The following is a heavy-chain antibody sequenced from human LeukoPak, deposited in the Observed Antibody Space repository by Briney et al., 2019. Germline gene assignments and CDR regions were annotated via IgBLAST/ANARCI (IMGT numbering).Heavy chain of an antibody. D-gene: IGHD2-15*01. Sequence: SETLSLTCTVSGGSISSGGYYWSWIRQHPGKGLEWIGYIYYSGSTNYNPSLKSRVTISVDTSKNQFSLKLSSVTAADTAVYYCARESEYCSGGSCPALDYWGQGTLVTVSS. J-gene: IGHJ4*02. V-gene: IGHV4-61*08. CDR2: IYYSGST. CDR3: ARESEYCSGGSCPALDY. CDR1: GGSISSGGYY.